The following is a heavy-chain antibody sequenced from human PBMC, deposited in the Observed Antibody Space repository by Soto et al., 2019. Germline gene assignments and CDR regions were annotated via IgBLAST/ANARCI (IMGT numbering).Heavy chain of an antibody. J-gene: IGHJ3*01. Sequence: DVQLLESGGRLVQPGGSLRLSCAASGFSFDTYAMSWVRQAPGKGLEWVSVISGGGSTYYSESVRGRFTISRDMAKNTLYLQMDSLRAEDTVLYYCAKDSSRKVVVVLAGIFDVWGQGTMVTVSS. CDR1: GFSFDTYA. V-gene: IGHV3-23*01. CDR3: AKDSSRKVVVVLAGIFDV. D-gene: IGHD2-15*01. CDR2: ISGGGST.